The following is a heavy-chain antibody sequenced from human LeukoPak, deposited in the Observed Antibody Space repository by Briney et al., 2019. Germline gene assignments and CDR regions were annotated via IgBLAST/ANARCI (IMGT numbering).Heavy chain of an antibody. J-gene: IGHJ4*02. CDR1: GFTFNNYG. Sequence: GGSLSLSCAASGFTFNNYGMHWVRQAPGKGLEWVASIRYDGANKYYADSVKGRFNISRDNSKSTLYLQMNSLSAEDTALFYCAKDWGMFTGYANSFDYWGQGTLVSVSS. V-gene: IGHV3-30*02. D-gene: IGHD3-16*01. CDR3: AKDWGMFTGYANSFDY. CDR2: IRYDGANK.